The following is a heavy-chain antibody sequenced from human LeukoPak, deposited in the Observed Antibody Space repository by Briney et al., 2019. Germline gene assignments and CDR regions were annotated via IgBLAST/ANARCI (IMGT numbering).Heavy chain of an antibody. V-gene: IGHV4-39*01. CDR1: GGSINSGHYY. J-gene: IGHJ6*03. Sequence: SQTLSLTCTVSGGSINSGHYYWGWIRQTPGKGLEWIGTIYYSGTTYYNPSLESRATISEDTSKNQFSLTLRSVTAADTAVYYCARQISDYYYYYIDVWGKGTTVTVSS. D-gene: IGHD3-10*01. CDR3: ARQISDYYYYYIDV. CDR2: IYYSGTT.